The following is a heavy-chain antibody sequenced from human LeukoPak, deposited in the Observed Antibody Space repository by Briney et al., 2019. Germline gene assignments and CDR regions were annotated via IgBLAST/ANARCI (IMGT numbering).Heavy chain of an antibody. D-gene: IGHD3-22*01. CDR3: AKYYYDSSHAFDI. CDR2: IIPILGIA. V-gene: IGHV1-69*04. J-gene: IGHJ3*02. Sequence: SVKVSCKAXGGTFSSYAISWVRQAPGQGLEWMGRIIPILGIANHAQKFQGRVTITADKSTSTAYMELSSLRSEDTAVYYCAKYYYDSSHAFDIWGQGTIVTVSS. CDR1: GGTFSSYA.